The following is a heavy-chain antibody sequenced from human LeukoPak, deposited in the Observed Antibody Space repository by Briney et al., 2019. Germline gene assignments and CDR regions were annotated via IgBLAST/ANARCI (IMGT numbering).Heavy chain of an antibody. D-gene: IGHD3-3*01. CDR3: ARDPKDPYDFWSGRPGYYYGMDV. V-gene: IGHV1-18*01. J-gene: IGHJ6*02. Sequence: WASVKVSCKASGYTFTSYGISWVRQAPGQGLEWMRWISAYNGNTNYAQKLQGRVTMTTDTSTSTAYMELRSLRSDDTAVYYCARDPKDPYDFWSGRPGYYYGMDVWGQGTTVTVSS. CDR1: GYTFTSYG. CDR2: ISAYNGNT.